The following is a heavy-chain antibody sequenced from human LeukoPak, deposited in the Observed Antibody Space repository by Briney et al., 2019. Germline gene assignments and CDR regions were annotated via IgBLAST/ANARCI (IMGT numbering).Heavy chain of an antibody. CDR1: GGSISSSSYY. CDR2: IYYSGST. D-gene: IGHD6-6*01. J-gene: IGHJ6*02. Sequence: SETLSLTCTVSGGSISSSSYYWGWIRQPPGKGLEWIGSIYYSGSTYYNPSLKSRVTISVDTSKNQFSLKLSSVTAADTAVYYCARTSTAARLVHGMDVWGQGTTVTVSS. V-gene: IGHV4-39*01. CDR3: ARTSTAARLVHGMDV.